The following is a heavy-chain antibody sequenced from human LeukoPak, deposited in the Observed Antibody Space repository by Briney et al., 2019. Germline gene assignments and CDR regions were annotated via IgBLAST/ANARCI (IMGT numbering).Heavy chain of an antibody. J-gene: IGHJ6*04. V-gene: IGHV4-39*07. D-gene: IGHD6-6*01. CDR3: ARVTSRGIAARGAFDI. CDR2: INHSGST. CDR1: GGSISSSSYY. Sequence: SETLSLTCTVSGGSISSSSYYWGWIRQPPGKGLEWIGEINHSGSTNYNPSLKSRVTISVDTSKNQFSLKLSSVTAADTAVYYCARVTSRGIAARGAFDIWGKGTTVTVSS.